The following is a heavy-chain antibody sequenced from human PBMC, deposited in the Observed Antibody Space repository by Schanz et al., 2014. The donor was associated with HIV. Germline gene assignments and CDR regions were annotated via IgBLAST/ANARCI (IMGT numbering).Heavy chain of an antibody. J-gene: IGHJ4*02. Sequence: QVQLVQSGAEVKKPGASVKVSCKASGYTFTNYGISWVRQATGQGLEWMGWISTSNGNTNYAQKFQGRVTITTDTFPXXAYRELRILRSDDTAVYYCATCRCDGELSLLRYWGQGTLVTVSS. CDR1: GYTFTNYG. V-gene: IGHV1-18*01. CDR2: ISTSNGNT. CDR3: ATCRCDGELSLLRY. D-gene: IGHD3-16*02.